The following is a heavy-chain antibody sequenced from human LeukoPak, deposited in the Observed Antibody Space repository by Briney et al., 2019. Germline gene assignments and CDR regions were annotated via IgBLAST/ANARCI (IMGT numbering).Heavy chain of an antibody. D-gene: IGHD4-11*01. CDR1: GFTFSSYT. J-gene: IGHJ4*02. V-gene: IGHV3-30*09. CDR2: VSVGGIGR. CDR3: ATVTKVDFNY. Sequence: PGRSLRLSCAASGFTFSSYTFYWFRQAPGKGLEWVASVSVGGIGRYFPGSVEGRFAISRDDSTKSVFLQMSNLRPEDTAVYFCATVTKVDFNYWGQGTLVTVSS.